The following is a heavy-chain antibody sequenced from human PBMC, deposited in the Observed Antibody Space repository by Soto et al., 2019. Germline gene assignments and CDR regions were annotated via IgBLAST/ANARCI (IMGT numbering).Heavy chain of an antibody. V-gene: IGHV3-21*01. D-gene: IGHD6-13*01. CDR1: GFTFSSYS. Sequence: PGGSLRLSCAASGFTFSSYSMNWVRQAPGKGLEWVSSISSSSSYIYYADSVKGRFTISRDNAKNSLYLQMNSLRAEDTAVYYCARDDGSSSYYYYYGMDVWGQGTTVTVSS. J-gene: IGHJ6*02. CDR2: ISSSSSYI. CDR3: ARDDGSSSYYYYYGMDV.